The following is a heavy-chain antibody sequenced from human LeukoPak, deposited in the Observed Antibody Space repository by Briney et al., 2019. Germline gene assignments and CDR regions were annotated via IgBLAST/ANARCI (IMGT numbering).Heavy chain of an antibody. CDR1: GFTFSSYA. CDR2: ISGSGGCT. D-gene: IGHD3-3*01. J-gene: IGHJ4*02. CDR3: AKGSPYDFWSGYYADY. V-gene: IGHV3-23*01. Sequence: GGSLRLSCAASGFTFSSYAMSWVRQAPGKGLEWVSAISGSGGCTYYADSVKGRFTISRDNSKNTLYLQMNSLRAEDTAVYYCAKGSPYDFWSGYYADYWGQGTLVTVSS.